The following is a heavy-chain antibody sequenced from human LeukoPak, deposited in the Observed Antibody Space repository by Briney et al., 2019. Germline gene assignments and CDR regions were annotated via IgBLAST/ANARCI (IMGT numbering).Heavy chain of an antibody. CDR2: INAGNGNT. Sequence: GASVKVSRKASGYTFTSYAMHWVRQAPGQRLEWMGWINAGNGNTKYSQEFQGRVTITRDTSASTAYMELSSLRSEDMAVYYCAREIREDYDSSLDAFDIWGQGTMVTVSS. J-gene: IGHJ3*02. D-gene: IGHD3-22*01. CDR1: GYTFTSYA. CDR3: AREIREDYDSSLDAFDI. V-gene: IGHV1-3*03.